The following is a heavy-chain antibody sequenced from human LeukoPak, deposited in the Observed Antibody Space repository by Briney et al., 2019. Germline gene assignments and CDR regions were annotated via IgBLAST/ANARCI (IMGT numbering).Heavy chain of an antibody. CDR1: RFIFGGYA. J-gene: IGHJ5*02. D-gene: IGHD3-3*01. CDR3: ATLSYDVWTGVNWFDP. Sequence: PGGSLRLSCVASRFIFGGYAISWVRQAPGKGLEWVSGIRTSGETFYAESVKGRFAISGDIPKNTVYLQMNSLRAEVSAVYYCATLSYDVWTGVNWFDPWGQGTLVTVSS. V-gene: IGHV3-23*01. CDR2: IRTSGET.